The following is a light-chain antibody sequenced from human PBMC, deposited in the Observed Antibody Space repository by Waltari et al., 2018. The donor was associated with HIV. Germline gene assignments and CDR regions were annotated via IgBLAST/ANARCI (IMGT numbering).Light chain of an antibody. CDR3: QQYYSVPPT. CDR2: WAS. CDR1: QTVLYTSNKINY. J-gene: IGKJ1*01. V-gene: IGKV4-1*01. Sequence: DIVMTQSPDSLAVSLGERATINCKSSQTVLYTSNKINYLAWYQQKPGQPPKFLIYWASTRESGVPDRFSGSGSGTDFTLTISSLQAEDVAVYFCQQYYSVPPTFGQGTKVEIK.